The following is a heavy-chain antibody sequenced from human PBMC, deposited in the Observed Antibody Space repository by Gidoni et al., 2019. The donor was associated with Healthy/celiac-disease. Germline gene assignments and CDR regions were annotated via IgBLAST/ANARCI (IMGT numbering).Heavy chain of an antibody. J-gene: IGHJ5*02. CDR2: ISYDGSNK. D-gene: IGHD4-17*01. V-gene: IGHV3-30*01. CDR1: GFPFSSYA. Sequence: QVQLVESGGGVVQPGRSLRLSCAASGFPFSSYAMHWVRQAPGKGLEWVAVISYDGSNKYYADSVKGRFTISRDNSKNTLYLQMNSLRAEDTAVYYCARGTVTTPLFDPWGQGTLVTVSS. CDR3: ARGTVTTPLFDP.